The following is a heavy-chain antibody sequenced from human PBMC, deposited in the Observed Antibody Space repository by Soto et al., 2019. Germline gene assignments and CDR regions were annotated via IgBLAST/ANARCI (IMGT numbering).Heavy chain of an antibody. D-gene: IGHD4-4*01. V-gene: IGHV4-34*01. CDR3: ARGSRNSVDY. J-gene: IGHJ4*02. CDR1: GGSFSGYY. Sequence: SETLSLTCAVYGGSFSGYYWSWIRQPPGKGLEWIGEINHSGSTNYNPSLKSRVTISVDTSKNQFSLKLSSVTAADTAVYYCARGSRNSVDYWGQGTLVTVSS. CDR2: INHSGST.